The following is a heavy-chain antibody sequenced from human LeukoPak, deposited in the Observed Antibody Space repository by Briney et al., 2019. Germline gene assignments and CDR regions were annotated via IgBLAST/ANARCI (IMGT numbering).Heavy chain of an antibody. CDR3: AREGYSSGGSCYFFDY. D-gene: IGHD2-15*01. J-gene: IGHJ4*02. CDR1: GYTFTSYY. Sequence: ASVKVSCKASGYTFTSYYTHWVRQAPGQGLEWMGIINPSGGSTSYAQKFQGRVTMTRDTSTSTVYMELSSLRSEDTAVYYCAREGYSSGGSCYFFDYWGQGTLVTVSS. V-gene: IGHV1-46*01. CDR2: INPSGGST.